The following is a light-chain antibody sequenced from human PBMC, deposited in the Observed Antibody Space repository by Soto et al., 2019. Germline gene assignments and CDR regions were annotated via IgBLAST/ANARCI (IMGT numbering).Light chain of an antibody. Sequence: DIQMTQSPSSVSASVGDRVTITCRASQDISTWLVWYQQKPGKAPKVLIYVASSLQSGVPSRFSGSGSGTDFTLTISSLQPEDSATYYCQQASSFPITFGQGTRLEIK. CDR1: QDISTW. V-gene: IGKV1D-12*01. J-gene: IGKJ5*01. CDR2: VAS. CDR3: QQASSFPIT.